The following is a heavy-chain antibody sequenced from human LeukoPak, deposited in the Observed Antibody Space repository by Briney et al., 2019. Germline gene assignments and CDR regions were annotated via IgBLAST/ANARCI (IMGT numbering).Heavy chain of an antibody. V-gene: IGHV4-61*02. CDR1: GGSISSGSYY. CDR3: ARDRGYSSGWYVY. D-gene: IGHD6-19*01. Sequence: PSQTLSLTCTVSGGSISSGSYYWSWIRQPAGKGLEWIGRIYTSGSTNYNPSLKSRVTISVDTSKNQFSLKLSSVTAADTAVYYCARDRGYSSGWYVYWGQGTLVTVSS. J-gene: IGHJ4*02. CDR2: IYTSGST.